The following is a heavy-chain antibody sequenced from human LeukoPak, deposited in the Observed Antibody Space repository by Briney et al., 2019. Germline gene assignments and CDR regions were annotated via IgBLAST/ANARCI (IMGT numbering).Heavy chain of an antibody. Sequence: GGSLRLSCEASGLTFSNYVMTWVRQAPGTGLEWVGSLTDSGDATYYADSVKGRLTISRDNSNSTLYLHISGLRDEDTAVYYCARGYSHNSGGWLDPWGQGTLVTVSS. V-gene: IGHV3-23*01. CDR3: ARGYSHNSGGWLDP. D-gene: IGHD5-12*01. CDR2: LTDSGDAT. CDR1: GLTFSNYV. J-gene: IGHJ5*02.